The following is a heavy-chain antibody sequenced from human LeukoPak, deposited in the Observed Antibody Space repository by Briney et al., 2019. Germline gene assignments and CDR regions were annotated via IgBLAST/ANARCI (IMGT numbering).Heavy chain of an antibody. V-gene: IGHV4-39*07. D-gene: IGHD5-18*01. CDR3: ARGREVTEADASDI. CDR2: IYYSGST. J-gene: IGHJ3*02. Sequence: PSETLSLTCTVSGGSVSSSTYYWSWIRQPPGKGLEWIGSIYYSGSTYYNPSLRSRVTISVDTSKNQFSLKLSSVTAADTAVYYRARGREVTEADASDIWGQGTMVTVSS. CDR1: GGSVSSSTYY.